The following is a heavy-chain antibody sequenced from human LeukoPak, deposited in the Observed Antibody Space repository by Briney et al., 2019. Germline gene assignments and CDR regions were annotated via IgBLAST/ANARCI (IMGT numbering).Heavy chain of an antibody. D-gene: IGHD2-2*01. J-gene: IGHJ6*02. CDR3: ARRYQPYMWGMDV. V-gene: IGHV4-30-4*01. CDR1: GGSISSGDYY. CDR2: IYYSGST. Sequence: SQTLSLTCIVSGGSISSGDYYWSWIRQPPGKGLEWIGYIYYSGSTYYNPSLKSRVTISVDTSKNQFSLKLSSVTAADTAVYYCARRYQPYMWGMDVWGQGATATVSS.